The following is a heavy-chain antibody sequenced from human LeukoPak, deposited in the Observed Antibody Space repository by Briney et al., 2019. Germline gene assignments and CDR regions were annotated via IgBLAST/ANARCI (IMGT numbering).Heavy chain of an antibody. CDR3: ARHIVVVPAAIYYYGMDV. V-gene: IGHV4-34*01. Sequence: SETLSLTCAVYGGSFSGYYWSWIRQPPGKGLEWIGEINHSGSTNYNPSLKSRVTTSVDTSKNQFSLKLSSVTAADTAVYYCARHIVVVPAAIYYYGMDVWGQGTTVTVSS. CDR1: GGSFSGYY. CDR2: INHSGST. D-gene: IGHD2-2*01. J-gene: IGHJ6*02.